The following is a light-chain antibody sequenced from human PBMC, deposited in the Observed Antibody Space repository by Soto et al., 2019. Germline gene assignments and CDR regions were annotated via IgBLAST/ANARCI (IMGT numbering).Light chain of an antibody. Sequence: QSALTQPASVSGSPGQSITISCTGTSSDIGTYNYVSWYQQHPGKAPKLMLYEVSNRPSGVSNRFFGSKSGNTASLTISGLQAEDEADYFCNSYTSSSTLYVFGTGTKLTV. CDR1: SSDIGTYNY. CDR3: NSYTSSSTLYV. CDR2: EVS. V-gene: IGLV2-14*01. J-gene: IGLJ1*01.